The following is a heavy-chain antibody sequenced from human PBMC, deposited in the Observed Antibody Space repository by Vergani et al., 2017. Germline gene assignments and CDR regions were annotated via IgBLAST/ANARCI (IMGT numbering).Heavy chain of an antibody. CDR2: IYYSGST. CDR3: ARRGGWYYCDY. J-gene: IGHJ4*02. CDR1: GGSLSSNSYY. V-gene: IGHV4-39*01. D-gene: IGHD6-19*01. Sequence: QLQLQESGPGLVKPSETLSLTCTVSGGSLSSNSYYWGWIRQPPGKGLEWIGSIYYSGSTYYNASLESRVTITVDTSKNQFSLRLSSVTVADTAVYYCARRGGWYYCDYGGQGTLVTVSS.